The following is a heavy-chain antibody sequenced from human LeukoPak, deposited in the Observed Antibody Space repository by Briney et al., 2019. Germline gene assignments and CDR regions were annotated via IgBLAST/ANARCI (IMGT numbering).Heavy chain of an antibody. CDR3: AKLLRFYLNWFDP. D-gene: IGHD3-3*01. J-gene: IGHJ5*02. CDR2: ISGSGVST. CDR1: GFSFSSYA. Sequence: PGGSLRLSCAASGFSFSSYAMSWVRQAPGKGLKWVSAISGSGVSTYYADSVKGRFTISRDNSKNTLYLQMNSLRAEDTAVYYCAKLLRFYLNWFDPWGQGTLVTVSS. V-gene: IGHV3-23*01.